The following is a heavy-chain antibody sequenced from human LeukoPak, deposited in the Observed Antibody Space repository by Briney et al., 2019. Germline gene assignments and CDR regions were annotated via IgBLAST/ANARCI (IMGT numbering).Heavy chain of an antibody. CDR1: GYTFTSYD. CDR3: AKTWIQPRSWFDP. D-gene: IGHD5-18*01. J-gene: IGHJ5*02. V-gene: IGHV1-8*01. CDR2: MNPNSGKK. Sequence: ASVKVSCKASGYTFTSYDINWVRQATGQGLEWMGWMNPNSGKKGYAQKFQGRVTMTRNTSISTAYMELSSLRSEDTAVYYCAKTWIQPRSWFDPWGQGTLVTVSS.